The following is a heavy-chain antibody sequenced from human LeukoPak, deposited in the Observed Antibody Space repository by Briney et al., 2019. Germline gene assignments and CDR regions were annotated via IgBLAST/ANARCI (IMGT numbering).Heavy chain of an antibody. D-gene: IGHD6-19*01. CDR3: ARGLPGIAVLD. V-gene: IGHV3-33*01. Sequence: PGGSLRLSCAASGFTFSSYGMHWVRQAPGKGLEWVAVIWYDGSNKYYADSVKGRFTISRDSSKNTLYLQMNSLRAEDTAVYYCARGLPGIAVLDWGQGTLVTVSS. CDR1: GFTFSSYG. CDR2: IWYDGSNK. J-gene: IGHJ4*02.